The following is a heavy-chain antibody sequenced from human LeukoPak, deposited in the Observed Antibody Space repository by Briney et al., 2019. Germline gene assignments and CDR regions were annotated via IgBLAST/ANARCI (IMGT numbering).Heavy chain of an antibody. CDR2: INWNGGST. D-gene: IGHD1-26*01. CDR1: GFTLDDYG. J-gene: IGHJ4*02. CDR3: ARDLYGSTGY. Sequence: GGSLRLSCAASGFTLDDYGMSWVRQAPGKGLEWVSGINWNGGSTGYADSVKGRFTISRDNAKNSLYLQMNSLRAEDTALYHCARDLYGSTGYWGQGTLVTVSS. V-gene: IGHV3-20*01.